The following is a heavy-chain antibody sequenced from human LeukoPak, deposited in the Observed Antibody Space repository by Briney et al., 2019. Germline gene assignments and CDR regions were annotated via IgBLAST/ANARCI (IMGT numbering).Heavy chain of an antibody. CDR2: INYTGST. V-gene: IGHV4-59*08. CDR1: GGSISTYY. D-gene: IGHD3-10*01. J-gene: IGHJ5*02. Sequence: SETLSLTCTVSGGSISTYYWSWIRQPPGKGLEWIGYINYTGSTNYNASLKSRVTISLDTSKNQFSLKLTSVTAADTAVYYCARLGPNWFDHWGQGTLVTVSS. CDR3: ARLGPNWFDH.